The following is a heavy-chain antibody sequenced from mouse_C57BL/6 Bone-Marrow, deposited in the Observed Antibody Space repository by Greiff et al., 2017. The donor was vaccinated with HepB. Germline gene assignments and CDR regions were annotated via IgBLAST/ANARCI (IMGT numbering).Heavy chain of an antibody. J-gene: IGHJ2*01. CDR1: GFTIKNTY. D-gene: IGHD1-1*01. CDR3: ATFITTVVALDY. CDR2: IDPANGNT. V-gene: IGHV14-3*01. Sequence: SVANLLRPGASVKWSCTASGFTIKNTYLHWVKQRPEQGLEGIGRIDPANGNTKYAPKFQGKATITADTSSNTAYLQLSSLTSEDTAIYYCATFITTVVALDYWGQGTTLTVSS.